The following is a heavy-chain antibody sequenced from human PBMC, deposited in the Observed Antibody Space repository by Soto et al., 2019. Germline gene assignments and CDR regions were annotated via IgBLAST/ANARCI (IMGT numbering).Heavy chain of an antibody. Sequence: SETLSLTCTVSGGSISTYYWGWIRQPPGKGLEWIGYIYYSGSTNYNPSLKSRVTLSVDTSKNQFALKLSSVTAAETAVYYCACGVKGVYDNCNGWFDPWGQGILVTVSS. CDR3: ACGVKGVYDNCNGWFDP. D-gene: IGHD1-20*01. J-gene: IGHJ5*02. CDR2: IYYSGST. V-gene: IGHV4-59*08. CDR1: GGSISTYY.